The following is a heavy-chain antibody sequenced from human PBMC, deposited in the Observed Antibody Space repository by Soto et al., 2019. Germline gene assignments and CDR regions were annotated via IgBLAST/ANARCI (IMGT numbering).Heavy chain of an antibody. CDR3: ARGSVDYYDSSGYQAYYFDY. J-gene: IGHJ4*02. CDR2: ISAYNGNT. V-gene: IGHV1-18*01. Sequence: QVQLVQSGAEVKKPGASVKVSCKASGYTFTSYGISWVRQAPGQGLEWMGWISAYNGNTNYAQKLKGRVTMTTDTSTSTAYMGLRSLRSDDTAVYYCARGSVDYYDSSGYQAYYFDYWGQGTLVTVSS. CDR1: GYTFTSYG. D-gene: IGHD3-22*01.